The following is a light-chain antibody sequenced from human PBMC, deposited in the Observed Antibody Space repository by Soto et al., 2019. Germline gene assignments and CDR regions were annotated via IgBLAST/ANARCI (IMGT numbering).Light chain of an antibody. CDR1: QSVSSSY. V-gene: IGKV3-20*01. CDR2: GAS. Sequence: EIVLTQSPGTLSLSPGERATLSCRASQSVSSSYLAWYQQKPGRAPRLLIYGASSRATGIPDRFSGSGSGTDFTLIISRLEPEDFAVYYCQQYGSPYTFGQGTKLEIK. CDR3: QQYGSPYT. J-gene: IGKJ2*01.